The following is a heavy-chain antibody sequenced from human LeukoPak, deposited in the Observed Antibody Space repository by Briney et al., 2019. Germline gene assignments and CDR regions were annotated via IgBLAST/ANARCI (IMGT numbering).Heavy chain of an antibody. Sequence: PSETLSLTCIVSDGSINTYYWSWIRQPAGKGLEWIGRIYISGSTNYNPSLKSRVTISIDTSKNQFSLKLSYVTAADTAVYYCARGGSYCGDDCYSDDAFDIWGQGTMVTVSS. D-gene: IGHD2-21*01. V-gene: IGHV4-4*07. CDR2: IYISGST. CDR3: ARGGSYCGDDCYSDDAFDI. J-gene: IGHJ3*02. CDR1: DGSINTYY.